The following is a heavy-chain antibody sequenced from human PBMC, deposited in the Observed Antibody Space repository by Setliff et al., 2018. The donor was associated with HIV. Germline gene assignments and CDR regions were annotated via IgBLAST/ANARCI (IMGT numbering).Heavy chain of an antibody. CDR2: VNWHGSST. Sequence: PGGSLRLSCSASGFTFDDYGMSWVRQVPGKGLEWVSGVNWHGSSTGYADSVKGRFTISRDNARNSLYLQMNSLRAEDTALYYCARENNRGWHWLDPFDYWGQGTLVTVSS. CDR1: GFTFDDYG. D-gene: IGHD6-19*01. CDR3: ARENNRGWHWLDPFDY. V-gene: IGHV3-20*04. J-gene: IGHJ4*02.